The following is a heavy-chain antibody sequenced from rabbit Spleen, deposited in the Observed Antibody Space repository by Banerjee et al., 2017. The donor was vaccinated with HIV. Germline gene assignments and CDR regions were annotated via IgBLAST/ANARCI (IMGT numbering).Heavy chain of an antibody. J-gene: IGHJ4*01. CDR1: GFTISSSYW. Sequence: QEQLEESGGDLVKPEGSLTLTCTASGFTISSSYWICWVRQAPGKGLEWIGYIVPIFGVTYYANWVNGRFTISSHNAQNTLYLQLNSLTAADTATYFCVREAGYGGYGDGNLWGPGTLVTVS. CDR3: VREAGYGGYGDGNL. CDR2: IVPIFGVT. D-gene: IGHD6-1*01. V-gene: IGHV1S45*01.